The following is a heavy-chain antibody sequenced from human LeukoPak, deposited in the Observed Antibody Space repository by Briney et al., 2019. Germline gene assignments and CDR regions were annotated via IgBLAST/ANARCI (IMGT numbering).Heavy chain of an antibody. Sequence: SETLSLTCAVYGGSFSGYYWSWIRQPPGKGLEWIGEINHSGSTNYNPSLKSRVTISVDTSKNQFSLKLSSVTAADTAVYYCASGNYYGSGSYYESDAFDIWGQGTMVTVSS. D-gene: IGHD3-10*01. CDR3: ASGNYYGSGSYYESDAFDI. J-gene: IGHJ3*02. V-gene: IGHV4-34*01. CDR2: INHSGST. CDR1: GGSFSGYY.